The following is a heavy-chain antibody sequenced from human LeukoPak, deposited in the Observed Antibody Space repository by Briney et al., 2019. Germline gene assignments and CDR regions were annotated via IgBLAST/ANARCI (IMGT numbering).Heavy chain of an antibody. CDR1: GFTFSSSA. D-gene: IGHD1-14*01. CDR3: SYNHFDY. Sequence: RGSLRLSCAASGFTFSSSAMSWVRQAPGKGLGWVSAISNNGGYTYYADSVQGRFTISRDNSKSTLCLQMNSLRAEDTAVYYCSYNHFDYWGQGALVTVSS. V-gene: IGHV3-23*01. J-gene: IGHJ4*02. CDR2: ISNNGGYT.